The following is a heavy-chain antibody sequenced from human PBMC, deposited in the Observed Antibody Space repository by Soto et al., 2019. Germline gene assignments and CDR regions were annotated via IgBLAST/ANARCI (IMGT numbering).Heavy chain of an antibody. V-gene: IGHV1-69*12. Sequence: QVQLVQSGAEVKKPGSSVKVSCKASGGTFSSYAISWVRQAPGQGLEWMGGIIPIFGTADYAQQFQGRVTITADECTSTAYMELRSLRSSDTAGYYCACPQELTRIYYYYGMDVWGQGATVTVSS. J-gene: IGHJ6*02. CDR2: IIPIFGTA. CDR1: GGTFSSYA. CDR3: ACPQELTRIYYYYGMDV. D-gene: IGHD1-7*01.